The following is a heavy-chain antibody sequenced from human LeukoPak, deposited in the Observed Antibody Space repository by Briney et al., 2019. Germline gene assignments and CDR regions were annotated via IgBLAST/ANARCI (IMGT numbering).Heavy chain of an antibody. CDR3: ARVRQLGWVDY. CDR1: GGSISSYY. CDR2: IYYSGST. D-gene: IGHD1-1*01. J-gene: IGHJ4*02. Sequence: PSETLSLTCTVSGGSISSYYWSWIRQPPGKGLEWIGYIYYSGSTNYNPSLKSRVTISVDTSKNQFSLKLSSVTAADTAVYYCARVRQLGWVDYWGQGTLVTVSS. V-gene: IGHV4-59*01.